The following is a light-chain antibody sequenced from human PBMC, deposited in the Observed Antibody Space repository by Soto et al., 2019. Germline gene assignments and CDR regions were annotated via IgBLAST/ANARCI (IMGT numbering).Light chain of an antibody. CDR3: QQYDNLPS. V-gene: IGKV1-33*01. CDR1: QDISNY. Sequence: DIQMTQSPSSLSASVGDRVTITCQASQDISNYLNWYQQKPGKAPKLLIYDASNLEKGVPSRFSGCGSGTDFTFTISSLQPEDIATYYCQQYDNLPSFGGGTKVEIK. CDR2: DAS. J-gene: IGKJ4*01.